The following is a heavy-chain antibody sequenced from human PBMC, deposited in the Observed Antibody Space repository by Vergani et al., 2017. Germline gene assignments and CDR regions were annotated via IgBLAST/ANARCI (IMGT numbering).Heavy chain of an antibody. D-gene: IGHD6-13*01. CDR1: GGPIRSTSYY. J-gene: IGHJ6*03. V-gene: IGHV4-39*01. CDR3: ARHKEQLVPGNYYYYYYMDV. Sequence: QLQLQESDPGLLKPSETLSLTCTVSGGPIRSTSYYWGWIRQPPGKGPEWIGTIYYSGSTYYNPSLKSRVTISVDTSKNQFSLKLNSVTAADTAVYYCARHKEQLVPGNYYYYYYMDVWGKGTTVTVSS. CDR2: IYYSGST.